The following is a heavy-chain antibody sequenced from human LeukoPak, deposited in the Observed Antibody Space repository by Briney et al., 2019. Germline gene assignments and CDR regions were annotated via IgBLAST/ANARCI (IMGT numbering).Heavy chain of an antibody. CDR3: AKRGPRPGRWSDAFNI. CDR2: ISGSGGST. V-gene: IGHV3-23*01. Sequence: GGSLRLSCAASGFTFSHYGMSWVRQAPGKGLEWVSAISGSGGSTYYADSVKGRFTISRDNSKNTLYLQMNSLRAEDTAVYYCAKRGPRPGRWSDAFNIWGQGTMVTVSS. J-gene: IGHJ3*02. D-gene: IGHD4-23*01. CDR1: GFTFSHYG.